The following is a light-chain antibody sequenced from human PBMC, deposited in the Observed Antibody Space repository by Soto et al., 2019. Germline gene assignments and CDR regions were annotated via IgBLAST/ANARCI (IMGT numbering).Light chain of an antibody. CDR1: KLGDKY. CDR3: QAWDSSTRV. Sequence: SYELTQPPSVSVSPGQTASITCSGDKLGDKYACWYQQKPGQSPVLVIYQDSKRPSGIPEGFSGSNSGNTATLTISGTQAMDEADYYCQAWDSSTRVFGGGTKVTVL. V-gene: IGLV3-1*01. J-gene: IGLJ2*01. CDR2: QDS.